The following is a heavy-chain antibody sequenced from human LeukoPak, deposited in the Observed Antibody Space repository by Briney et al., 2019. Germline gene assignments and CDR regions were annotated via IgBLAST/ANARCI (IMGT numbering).Heavy chain of an antibody. V-gene: IGHV3-23*01. CDR2: ISGSGGST. D-gene: IGHD3-22*01. CDR1: GFTFGSYA. J-gene: IGHJ5*02. CDR3: AKLVYQGGRHDSSGHFDSDWFDP. Sequence: PGGSLRLSCAASGFTFGSYAMSWVRQAPGKGLEWVSAISGSGGSTYYADSVKGRFTISRDNSKNTLYLQMNSLRAEDTAVYYCAKLVYQGGRHDSSGHFDSDWFDPWGQGTLVTVSS.